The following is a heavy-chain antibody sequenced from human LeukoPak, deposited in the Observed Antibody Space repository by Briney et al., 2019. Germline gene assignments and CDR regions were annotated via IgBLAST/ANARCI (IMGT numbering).Heavy chain of an antibody. CDR1: GFTFTSFA. CDR2: ISGSGGST. J-gene: IGHJ5*02. V-gene: IGHV3-23*01. CDR3: AKDLRYCTSTRCYAEIWFGP. D-gene: IGHD2-2*01. Sequence: GGSLRLSCAASGFTFTSFAMTWVRQAPGKGLEWVSAISGSGGSTYYADSVKGRFTISRDNSKNTLWLHMHSLRAEDTAVYYCAKDLRYCTSTRCYAEIWFGPWGQGTLVTVSS.